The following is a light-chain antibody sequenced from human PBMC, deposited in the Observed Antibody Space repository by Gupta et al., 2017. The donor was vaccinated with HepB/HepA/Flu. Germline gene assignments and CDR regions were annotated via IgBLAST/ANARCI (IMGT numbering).Light chain of an antibody. J-gene: IGKJ2*01. CDR1: QSVISSY. CDR3: QHYGNSLYA. CDR2: GTS. V-gene: IGKV3-20*01. Sequence: EIVLTQSPSTLSLSPGERVTLSCRASQSVISSYLVWYQQKPGQAPRLVIYGTSNRATGIPDRFTGSGSGTDFTLTISRLEPEDFAVYYCQHYGNSLYAFGQGTKLEIK.